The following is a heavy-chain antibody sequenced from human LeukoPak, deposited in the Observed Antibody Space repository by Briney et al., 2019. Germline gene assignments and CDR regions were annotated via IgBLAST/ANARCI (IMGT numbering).Heavy chain of an antibody. CDR2: ISAYNGNS. V-gene: IGHV1-18*01. J-gene: IGHJ3*02. CDR1: GYTFISYG. D-gene: IGHD1-26*01. Sequence: ASVKVSCKASGYTFISYGISWVRQAPGQGLEWMGWISAYNGNSNYAQKLQGRVTMTTDTSTSTAYMEVRSLRSDDTAVYYCASRIVGATDDAFDIWGQGTMVTVSS. CDR3: ASRIVGATDDAFDI.